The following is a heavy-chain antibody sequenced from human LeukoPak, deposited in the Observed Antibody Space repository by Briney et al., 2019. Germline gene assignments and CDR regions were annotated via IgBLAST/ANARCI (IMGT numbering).Heavy chain of an antibody. D-gene: IGHD6-13*01. CDR3: ARVKKGAATGHNWFDP. V-gene: IGHV3-11*01. J-gene: IGHJ5*02. Sequence: GGSLRLSCAASGFTFSDYYMSWIRQAPGKGLEWVSYISSSGSTIYYADSVKGRFTISRDNAKNSLYLQMNSLRAEDTAVYYCARVKKGAATGHNWFDPWGQGTLVTVSS. CDR2: ISSSGSTI. CDR1: GFTFSDYY.